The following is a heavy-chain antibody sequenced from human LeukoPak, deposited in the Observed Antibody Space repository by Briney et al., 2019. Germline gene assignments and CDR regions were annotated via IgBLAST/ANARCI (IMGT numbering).Heavy chain of an antibody. V-gene: IGHV3-66*02. D-gene: IGHD6-19*01. Sequence: GGSLRLSCAASGFTVSSNCMSWVRQAPGKGLEWVSVIYSGGSTYYADSVKGRFTISRDNSKNTLYLQMNSLRAEDTAVYYCARANIAVAGFDYWGQGTLVTVSS. CDR1: GFTVSSNC. CDR2: IYSGGST. CDR3: ARANIAVAGFDY. J-gene: IGHJ4*02.